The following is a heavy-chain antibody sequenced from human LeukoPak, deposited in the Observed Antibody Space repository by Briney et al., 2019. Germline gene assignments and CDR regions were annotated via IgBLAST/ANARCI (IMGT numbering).Heavy chain of an antibody. Sequence: GGSLRLSCAASGFTFRNAWMNWVRQAPGKGLEWVGRIRSKTDGGTTDYAAPVKGRFTISRDDSKNTLYLQMNSLRAEDTAVYYCAGSLGPLTEYWGQGTLVTVSS. CDR3: AGSLGPLTEY. V-gene: IGHV3-15*07. CDR2: IRSKTDGGTT. CDR1: GFTFRNAW. D-gene: IGHD7-27*01. J-gene: IGHJ4*02.